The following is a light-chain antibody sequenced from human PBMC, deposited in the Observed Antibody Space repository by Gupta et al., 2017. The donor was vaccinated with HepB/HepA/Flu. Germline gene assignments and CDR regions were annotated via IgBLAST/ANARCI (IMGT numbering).Light chain of an antibody. J-gene: IGKJ1*01. CDR3: RQALQSPKT. V-gene: IGKV2-28*01. CDR2: LAS. CDR1: QSLLHTNGYNY. Sequence: DTIMTQSPLSLPVTPGEPASISCRSSQSLLHTNGYNYLDWYVQKPGQSPQLLIYLASKRASGVPDRFSGSGSGTDFTLKISRVEAEDVGVYYCRQALQSPKTFGQGTKVEIK.